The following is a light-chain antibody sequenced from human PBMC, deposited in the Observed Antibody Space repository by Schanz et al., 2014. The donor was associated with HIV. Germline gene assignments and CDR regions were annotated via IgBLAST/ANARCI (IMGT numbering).Light chain of an antibody. CDR1: SGHSTYA. Sequence: QLVLTQSSSASASLGASVKLTCTLSSGHSTYAIAWHQQQPDKGPRYLMKLNSDGSHSKGDGIPDRFSGSSSGAERYLTISSLQSEDEADYYCQTWGTGIVVFGGGTKLTVL. V-gene: IGLV4-69*01. CDR2: LNSDGSH. CDR3: QTWGTGIVV. J-gene: IGLJ2*01.